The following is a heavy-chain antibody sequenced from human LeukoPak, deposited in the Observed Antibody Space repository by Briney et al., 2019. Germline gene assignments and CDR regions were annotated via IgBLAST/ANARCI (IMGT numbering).Heavy chain of an antibody. J-gene: IGHJ4*02. CDR1: GFTFSSYA. Sequence: GGSLRLSCAASGFTFSSYAMSCVRQAPGKGLERVAAISYTGGSTYYADSVEGRFTISRDNSKNTLDLQMSSLRAADTAVYYCAKDRQTTGWHILDHWGQGTLVTVSS. CDR2: ISYTGGST. V-gene: IGHV3-23*01. D-gene: IGHD6-19*01. CDR3: AKDRQTTGWHILDH.